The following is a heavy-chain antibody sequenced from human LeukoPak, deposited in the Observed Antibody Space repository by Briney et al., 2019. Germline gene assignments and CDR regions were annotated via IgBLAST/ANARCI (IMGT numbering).Heavy chain of an antibody. J-gene: IGHJ5*02. D-gene: IGHD4-23*01. V-gene: IGHV3-74*01. Sequence: HTGGSLRLSCAASGFTFSPVWMHWVRHAPGKGLMWVSHVINDGSYTTYADSVKGRFTISRDNAKNTVYLQMNSLRAEDTAVYYSATDGKDAPCSWGPGTLVTV. CDR2: VINDGSYT. CDR1: GFTFSPVW. CDR3: ATDGKDAPCS.